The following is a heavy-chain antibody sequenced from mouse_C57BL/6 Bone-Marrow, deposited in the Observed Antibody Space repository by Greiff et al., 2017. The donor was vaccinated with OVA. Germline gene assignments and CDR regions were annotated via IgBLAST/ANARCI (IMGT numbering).Heavy chain of an antibody. J-gene: IGHJ4*01. V-gene: IGHV1-64*01. CDR3: AREGVYSYYAMDY. CDR2: IHPNSGST. D-gene: IGHD1-3*01. CDR1: GYTFTSYW. Sequence: QVQLQQPGAELVKPGASVKLSCKASGYTFTSYWMHWVKQRPGQGLEWIGMIHPNSGSTNYNEKFKSKGTLTVDKSASTAYMQLSSLTSEDSAVYYCAREGVYSYYAMDYWGQGTSVTVSS.